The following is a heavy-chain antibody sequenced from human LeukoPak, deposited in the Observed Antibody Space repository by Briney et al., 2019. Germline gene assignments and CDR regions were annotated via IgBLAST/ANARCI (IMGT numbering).Heavy chain of an antibody. J-gene: IGHJ5*02. CDR2: INPNSGGT. CDR3: ARARSTLRNSGFDP. Sequence: ASVKVSCKASGYTFTGYYMHWVRQAPGQGLEWMGWINPNSGGTNYAQKFQGRVTMTTDTSTSTAYVELRSLRSDDTAVYYCARARSTLRNSGFDPWGQGTLVTVSS. D-gene: IGHD1-26*01. V-gene: IGHV1-2*02. CDR1: GYTFTGYY.